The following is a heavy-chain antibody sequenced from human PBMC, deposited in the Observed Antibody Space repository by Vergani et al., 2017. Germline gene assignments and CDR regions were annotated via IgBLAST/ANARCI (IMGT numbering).Heavy chain of an antibody. CDR3: AKVTLPYYDFWSGYYNYMDV. CDR2: IYSGGST. V-gene: IGHV3-53*01. CDR1: GFTVSSNY. Sequence: EVQLVESGGGLIQPGGSLRLSCAASGFTVSSNYMSWVRQAPGKGLEWVSVIYSGGSTYYADSVKGRFTISRDNSKNTLYLQMNSLRAEDTAVYYCAKVTLPYYDFWSGYYNYMDVWGKGTTVTVSS. D-gene: IGHD3-3*01. J-gene: IGHJ6*03.